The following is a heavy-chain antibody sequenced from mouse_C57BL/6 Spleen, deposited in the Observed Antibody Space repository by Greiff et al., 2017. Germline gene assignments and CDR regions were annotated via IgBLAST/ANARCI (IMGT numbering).Heavy chain of an antibody. CDR2: IHPSSGST. Sequence: QVQLQQPGAELVKPGASVKLSCKASGYTFTSYWMPWVKQRPGQGLEWIGMIHPSSGSTNYNEKFKSKATLTVDKSSSTAYMQLSSLTSEDSAVYYCARSGSNYAMDYWGQGTSVTVSS. V-gene: IGHV1-64*01. J-gene: IGHJ4*01. CDR3: ARSGSNYAMDY. CDR1: GYTFTSYW.